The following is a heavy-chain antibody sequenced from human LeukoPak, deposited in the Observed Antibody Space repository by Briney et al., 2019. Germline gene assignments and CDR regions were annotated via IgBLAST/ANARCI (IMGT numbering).Heavy chain of an antibody. CDR1: VYTFTSYV. CDR3: AINPRSPHFPNDAFDI. J-gene: IGHJ3*02. Sequence: ASVKVSCKASVYTFTSYVISWVRQAPGQGLEWMGWISAYNGNTNYAQKLQGRVTMTTDTSTSTAYMELRSLRSDDTAVYYCAINPRSPHFPNDAFDIWGQGTMVTVSS. D-gene: IGHD6-13*01. V-gene: IGHV1-18*01. CDR2: ISAYNGNT.